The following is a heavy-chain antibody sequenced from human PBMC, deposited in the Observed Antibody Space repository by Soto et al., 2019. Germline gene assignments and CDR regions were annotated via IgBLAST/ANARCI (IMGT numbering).Heavy chain of an antibody. CDR1: GASLGDYY. V-gene: IGHV4-4*07. J-gene: IGHJ6*02. Sequence: SETRSLTWTVSGASLGDYYWFWIRQPVGKGLEWIGRVSSSGNTNANPTLNSRATMSIDTSKNQFSLRLRSVTAADTAVYYCARADYEILTGSYAMDVWGQGTTV. CDR2: VSSSGNT. CDR3: ARADYEILTGSYAMDV. D-gene: IGHD3-9*01.